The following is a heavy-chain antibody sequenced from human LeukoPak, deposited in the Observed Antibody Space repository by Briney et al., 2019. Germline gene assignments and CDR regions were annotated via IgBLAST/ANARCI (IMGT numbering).Heavy chain of an antibody. CDR3: ARGNLGYFDY. V-gene: IGHV1-46*01. CDR2: IYPSSGGST. CDR1: GYPFTTYY. J-gene: IGHJ4*02. D-gene: IGHD7-27*01. Sequence: ASVKVSCKASGYPFTTYYMHWVRQAPGQGLEWMGMIYPSSGGSTSYAQKFQGRVTMTRDTSTSTVYMQLSSLRSEDTATYYCARGNLGYFDYWGQGTLVPVSS.